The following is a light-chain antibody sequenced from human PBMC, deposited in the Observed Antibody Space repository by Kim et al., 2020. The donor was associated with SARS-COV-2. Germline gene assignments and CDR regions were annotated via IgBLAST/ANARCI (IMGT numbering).Light chain of an antibody. Sequence: QSVLTQPASVSGSPGQSITISCTGTTSDVGHYDYVTWYQQHPGKAPKLMIYDVSNRPSGVSNRFSGSKSGNTASLTISGLQAEDEADYYCCSFTTSSTLVFGGGTQLSVL. CDR3: CSFTTSSTLV. CDR1: TSDVGHYDY. V-gene: IGLV2-14*03. CDR2: DVS. J-gene: IGLJ3*02.